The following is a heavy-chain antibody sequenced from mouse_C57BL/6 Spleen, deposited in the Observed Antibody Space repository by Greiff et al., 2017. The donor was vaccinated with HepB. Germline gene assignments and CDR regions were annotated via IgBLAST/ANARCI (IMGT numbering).Heavy chain of an antibody. CDR3: ARDYDGYFDY. CDR2: IYPSDSET. J-gene: IGHJ2*01. D-gene: IGHD2-4*01. Sequence: QVHVKQPGAELVRPGSSVKLSCKASGYTFTSYWMDWVKQRPGQGLEWIGNIYPSDSETHYNQKFKDKATLTVDKSSSTAYMQLSSLTSEDSAVYYCARDYDGYFDYWGQGTTLTVSS. V-gene: IGHV1-61*01. CDR1: GYTFTSYW.